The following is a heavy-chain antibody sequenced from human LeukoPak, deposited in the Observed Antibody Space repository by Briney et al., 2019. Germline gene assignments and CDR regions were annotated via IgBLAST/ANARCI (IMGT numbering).Heavy chain of an antibody. CDR2: INHSGSA. D-gene: IGHD3-9*01. J-gene: IGHJ4*02. Sequence: PSETLSLTCAVYGGSFSGYYWGWIRQPPGKGLEWIGEINHSGSANYNPSLKSRVTISVDTSKNQFSLKLSSVTAADTAVYYCAYDILTGSSYWGQGTLVTVSS. CDR3: AYDILTGSSY. V-gene: IGHV4-34*01. CDR1: GGSFSGYY.